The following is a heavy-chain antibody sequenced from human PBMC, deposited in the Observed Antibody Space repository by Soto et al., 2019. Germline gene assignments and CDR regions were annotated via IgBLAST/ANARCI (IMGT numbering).Heavy chain of an antibody. CDR3: ARGGGYYGSGSYYNGDFDY. V-gene: IGHV4-59*01. D-gene: IGHD3-10*01. Sequence: SETLSLTCTVSGGSISSYYWSWIRQPPGKGLEWIGYIYYSGSTNYNPSLKSRVTISVDTSKNQFSLKLSSVTAADTAVYYCARGGGYYGSGSYYNGDFDYWGQGTLVTVSS. J-gene: IGHJ4*02. CDR1: GGSISSYY. CDR2: IYYSGST.